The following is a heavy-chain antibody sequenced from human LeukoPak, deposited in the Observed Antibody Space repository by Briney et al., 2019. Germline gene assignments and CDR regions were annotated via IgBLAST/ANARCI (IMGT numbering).Heavy chain of an antibody. CDR1: GFTFSSYG. J-gene: IGHJ4*02. D-gene: IGHD3-22*01. Sequence: GRSLRLSCAASGFTFSSYGMHWVRQAPGKGLEWVAVIWYDGSNKYYAGSVKGRFTISRDNSKNTLYLQMNSLRAEDTAVYYCAKDGSSGYDWVDYWGQGTLVTVSS. CDR2: IWYDGSNK. V-gene: IGHV3-33*06. CDR3: AKDGSSGYDWVDY.